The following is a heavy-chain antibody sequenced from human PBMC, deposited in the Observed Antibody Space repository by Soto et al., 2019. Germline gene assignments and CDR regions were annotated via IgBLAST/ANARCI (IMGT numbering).Heavy chain of an antibody. Sequence: GSLRLSCAASGFTFSSYAMSWVRQAPGKGLEWVSAISGSGGSTYYADSVKGRFTISRDNSKNTLYLQMNSLRAEDTAVYYCAKEDDFWSGYLPTFYYGMDVWGQGTTVTVSS. CDR3: AKEDDFWSGYLPTFYYGMDV. D-gene: IGHD3-3*01. V-gene: IGHV3-23*01. CDR2: ISGSGGST. CDR1: GFTFSSYA. J-gene: IGHJ6*02.